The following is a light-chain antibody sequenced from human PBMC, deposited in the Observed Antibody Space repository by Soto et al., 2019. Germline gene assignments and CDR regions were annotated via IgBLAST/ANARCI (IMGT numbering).Light chain of an antibody. CDR2: KAS. Sequence: DIQMTQSPSTLSASVGDRVTITCRASQRIDSWLAWYQQKPGKAPKLLIYKASSLESGVPSRFSGSGSGTEFTLTISRLQPDDFATYYCQQYRSYWTFGQGTKVEIK. CDR1: QRIDSW. V-gene: IGKV1-5*03. J-gene: IGKJ1*01. CDR3: QQYRSYWT.